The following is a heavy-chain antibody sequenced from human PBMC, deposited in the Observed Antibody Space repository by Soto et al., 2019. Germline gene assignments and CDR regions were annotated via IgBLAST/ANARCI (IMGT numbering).Heavy chain of an antibody. J-gene: IGHJ4*02. CDR1: GDSISSGDYY. Sequence: ETLSLTCTVSGDSISSGDYYWSWIRQPPGKGLEWIGYIYYSGSTNYNPSLKSRVTISVDTSKNQLSLKLSSVTAADTAVYYCARRYGYYFDYWGQGTLVTVSS. CDR2: IYYSGST. CDR3: ARRYGYYFDY. V-gene: IGHV4-61*08. D-gene: IGHD3-9*01.